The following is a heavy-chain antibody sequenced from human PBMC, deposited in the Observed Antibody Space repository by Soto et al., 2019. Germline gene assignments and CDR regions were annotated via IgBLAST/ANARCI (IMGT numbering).Heavy chain of an antibody. CDR2: INPSGGST. CDR3: ARTVAYCCGDCYSNYYGMDV. D-gene: IGHD2-21*02. J-gene: IGHJ6*02. Sequence: ASVKVSCKASGYTFTSYYMHWVRQAPGQGLEWMGIINPSGGSTSYAQKFQGRVTMTRDTSTSTVYMELSSLRSEDTAVYYCARTVAYCCGDCYSNYYGMDVWGQGTTVTVSS. CDR1: GYTFTSYY. V-gene: IGHV1-46*01.